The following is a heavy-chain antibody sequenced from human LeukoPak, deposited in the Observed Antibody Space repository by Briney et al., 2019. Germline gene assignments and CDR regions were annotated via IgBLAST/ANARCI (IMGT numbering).Heavy chain of an antibody. Sequence: GGSLRLSCAASGFTFSTYGMHWVRQAPGKGLEWVAIIWYDGSNNYYADPVKGRFTISRDNSKNTLYLQVNSLRAEDTAVYYCARDRGKSRYFDYWGQGTLVTVSS. D-gene: IGHD3-10*01. CDR2: IWYDGSNN. J-gene: IGHJ4*02. CDR3: ARDRGKSRYFDY. CDR1: GFTFSTYG. V-gene: IGHV3-33*01.